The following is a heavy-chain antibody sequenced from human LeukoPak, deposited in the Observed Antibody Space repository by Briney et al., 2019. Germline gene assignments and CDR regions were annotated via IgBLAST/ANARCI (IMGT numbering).Heavy chain of an antibody. V-gene: IGHV3-21*01. D-gene: IGHD3-10*02. CDR2: ITTSSSYM. CDR1: GFTFSAYN. Sequence: GGSLRLSCAASGFTFSAYNMNWVRRTPGKGLEWVSSITTSSSYMFYADSVRGRFTISRDNAENSLYLQMNSLRAEDTAVYYCAELGITMIGGVWGKGTTVTISS. J-gene: IGHJ6*04. CDR3: AELGITMIGGV.